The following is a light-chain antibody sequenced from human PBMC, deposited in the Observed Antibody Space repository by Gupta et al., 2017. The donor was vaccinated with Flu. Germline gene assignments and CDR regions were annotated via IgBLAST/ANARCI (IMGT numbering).Light chain of an antibody. V-gene: IGLV1-51*02. CDR1: TSNIGNNF. CDR2: ENN. CDR3: GTWDNSLTVVYV. Sequence: VSAAAGQKVTISCSGSTSNIGNNFVSWYQQIPGTAPKLLIHENNKRPSGIPDRFSGSKSGTSATLGITGLQTGDEADYYCGTWDNSLTVVYVFGTGTKFTVL. J-gene: IGLJ1*01.